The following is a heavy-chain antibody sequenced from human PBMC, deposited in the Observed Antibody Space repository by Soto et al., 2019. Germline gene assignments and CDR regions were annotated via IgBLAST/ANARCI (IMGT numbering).Heavy chain of an antibody. J-gene: IGHJ4*02. CDR1: GFTFGGFY. D-gene: IGHD3-22*01. CDR2: SSVSGGII. V-gene: IGHV3-11*01. CDR3: ERDAYYDGSGYHSGGVDF. Sequence: QVQLVESGGGSVQPGGSVRLSCAASGFTFGGFYMGGIRQAPGMGLEWVSFSSVSGGIIYLADTVKGRFAISRDNTNNSLYMPMTSLRVDDTAVYYCERDAYYDGSGYHSGGVDFWGQGDLVTVSS.